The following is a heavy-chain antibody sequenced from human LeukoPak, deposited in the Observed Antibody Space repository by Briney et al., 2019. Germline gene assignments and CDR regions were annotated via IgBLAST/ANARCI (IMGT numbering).Heavy chain of an antibody. J-gene: IGHJ4*02. D-gene: IGHD3-22*01. CDR2: INHSGST. V-gene: IGHV4-34*01. CDR3: ARDTYYYDSSGYSYFDY. CDR1: GGSFSGYY. Sequence: PSETLSLTCAVYGGSFSGYYWSWIRQPPGKGLEWIGEINHSGSTNYNPSLKSRVTISVDTSKNQFSLKLSSVTAADTAVYYCARDTYYYDSSGYSYFDYWGQGTLVTVSS.